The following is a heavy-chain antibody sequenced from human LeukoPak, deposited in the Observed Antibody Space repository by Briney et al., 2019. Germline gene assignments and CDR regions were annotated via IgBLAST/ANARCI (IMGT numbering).Heavy chain of an antibody. Sequence: SETLSLTCTVSGGSISSYYWSWIRQPAGKGLEWIGRIYTSGSTNYNPSLKSRVTMSVDTSKNQFSLKLSSVTAADTAVYYCAGAPSLCGHSPAIVFNIGGKGKMVTVFS. D-gene: IGHD4-23*01. CDR2: IYTSGST. J-gene: IGHJ3*02. V-gene: IGHV4-4*07. CDR1: GGSISSYY. CDR3: AGAPSLCGHSPAIVFNI.